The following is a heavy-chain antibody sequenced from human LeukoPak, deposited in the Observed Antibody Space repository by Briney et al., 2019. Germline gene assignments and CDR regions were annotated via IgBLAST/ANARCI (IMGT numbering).Heavy chain of an antibody. CDR1: GFTFSSYS. D-gene: IGHD6-13*01. V-gene: IGHV3-21*01. CDR2: ISSSSSYI. CDR3: AREGIAAAATSYYYGVDV. J-gene: IGHJ6*02. Sequence: PGGSLRLSCAASGFTFSSYSMNWVRQAPGKGLEWVSSISSSSSYIYYADSVKGRFTISRDNAKNSLYLQMNSLRAEDTAVYYCAREGIAAAATSYYYGVDVWGQGTTVTVSS.